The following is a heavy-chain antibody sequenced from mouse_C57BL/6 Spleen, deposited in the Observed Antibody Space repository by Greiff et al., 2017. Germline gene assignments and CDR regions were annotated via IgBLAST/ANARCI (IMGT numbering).Heavy chain of an antibody. CDR1: GYTFTDYY. CDR3: ARWLLGLDY. D-gene: IGHD2-3*01. Sequence: EVQLQQSGPELVKPGASVKISCKASGYTFTDYYMNWVKQSHGKSLEWIGDINPNNGGTSYNQKFKGKATLTVDKSSSTAYMELRSLTSEDSAVYYCARWLLGLDYWGQGTTLTVSS. CDR2: INPNNGGT. J-gene: IGHJ2*01. V-gene: IGHV1-26*01.